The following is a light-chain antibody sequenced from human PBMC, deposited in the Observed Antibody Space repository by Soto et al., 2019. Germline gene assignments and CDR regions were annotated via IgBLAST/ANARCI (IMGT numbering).Light chain of an antibody. CDR3: SSYAGSSTDV. J-gene: IGLJ1*01. Sequence: QSVLTQPPTASGSPGQSVTISCTGTSSDVGGYNYVAWFQQHPGKAPKLMIYEVTKRPSGVPDRCSGSKSGNTASLTVSGLQAEDEADYYCSSYAGSSTDVFGTGTKVTVL. CDR2: EVT. V-gene: IGLV2-8*01. CDR1: SSDVGGYNY.